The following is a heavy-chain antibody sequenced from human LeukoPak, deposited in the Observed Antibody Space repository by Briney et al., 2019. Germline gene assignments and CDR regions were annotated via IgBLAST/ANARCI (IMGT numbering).Heavy chain of an antibody. CDR3: ARGPGYCSSTSCLRFDP. CDR2: INHSGST. D-gene: IGHD2-2*01. CDR1: GGSISGYY. Sequence: SETLSLTCTVSGGSISGYYWSWIRQPPGKGLEWIGEINHSGSTNYNPSLKSRVTISVDTSKNQFSLKLSSVTAADTAVYYCARGPGYCSSTSCLRFDPWGQGTLVTVSS. V-gene: IGHV4-34*01. J-gene: IGHJ5*02.